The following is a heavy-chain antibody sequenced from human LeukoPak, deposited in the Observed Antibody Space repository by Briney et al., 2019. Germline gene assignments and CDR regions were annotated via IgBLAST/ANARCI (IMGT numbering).Heavy chain of an antibody. CDR1: GYSFTGYF. J-gene: IGHJ6*02. Sequence: ASVKVSCKASGYSFTGYFMQWMRQAPGQGLEWMGWINPNSGDTNYAQKFQGRVTMTRDTSISTAYMELSRLRSDDAAVYYCASRFYYAMDVWGQGTTVTVSS. D-gene: IGHD3-16*01. CDR3: ASRFYYAMDV. CDR2: INPNSGDT. V-gene: IGHV1-2*02.